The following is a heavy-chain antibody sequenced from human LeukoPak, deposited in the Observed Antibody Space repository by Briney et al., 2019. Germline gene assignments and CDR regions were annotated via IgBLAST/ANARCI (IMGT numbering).Heavy chain of an antibody. CDR1: GFTFSSYW. CDR3: ARGGRYYRH. CDR2: IKQDGSEK. J-gene: IGHJ4*02. Sequence: GGPLRLSCAASGFTFSSYWMSWVRQAPGKGLEWVASIKQDGSEKNYVDSVKGRFTIFRDNAKTSLYLQMNSLRAEDTAVYYCARGGRYYRHWGQGSLVTVSS. V-gene: IGHV3-7*01. D-gene: IGHD1-26*01.